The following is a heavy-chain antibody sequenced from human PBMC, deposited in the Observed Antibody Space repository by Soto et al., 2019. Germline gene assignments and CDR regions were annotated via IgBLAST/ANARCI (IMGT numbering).Heavy chain of an antibody. CDR3: ARDVNGDSAPF. CDR2: ITGSGATI. J-gene: IGHJ4*02. Sequence: TGGSLRLSCEASGFAFRGYSMHWFRQAPGKGLEWISYITGSGATIDYADSVKGRFTISRDNAKNSLFLQMNSLRVEDTAVYYCARDVNGDSAPFWGQGTLVTVSS. CDR1: GFAFRGYS. V-gene: IGHV3-48*01. D-gene: IGHD4-17*01.